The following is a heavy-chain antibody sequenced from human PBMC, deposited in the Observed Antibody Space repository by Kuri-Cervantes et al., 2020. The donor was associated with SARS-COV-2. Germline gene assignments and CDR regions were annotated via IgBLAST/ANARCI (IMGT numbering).Heavy chain of an antibody. Sequence: SETLSLTCTVSGGSISSSSYYWSWIRQPPGKGLEWIGSIYYSGSTYYNPSLKSRVTISVDTSKNQFSLKLSSVTAADTAVYYCARDYSNYFDYWGQGTLVTVSS. CDR2: IYYSGST. J-gene: IGHJ4*02. D-gene: IGHD4-11*01. V-gene: IGHV4-39*07. CDR3: ARDYSNYFDY. CDR1: GGSISSSSYY.